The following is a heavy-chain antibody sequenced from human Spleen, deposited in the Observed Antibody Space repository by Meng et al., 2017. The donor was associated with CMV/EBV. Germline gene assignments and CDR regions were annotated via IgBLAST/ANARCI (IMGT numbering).Heavy chain of an antibody. V-gene: IGHV4-61*01. Sequence: SETLSLTCTVSGGSINSGSYYWSWIRQSPGKGLDWIGYIYYGGSTNTNYNPSLKSRVTISLDTSKNQFSLKLRSVTAADSAMYYCARGALKKYSSSRNYYYYGMDVWGQGTTVTVSS. CDR2: IYYGGSTNT. CDR3: ARGALKKYSSSRNYYYYGMDV. CDR1: GGSINSGSYY. D-gene: IGHD6-13*01. J-gene: IGHJ6*02.